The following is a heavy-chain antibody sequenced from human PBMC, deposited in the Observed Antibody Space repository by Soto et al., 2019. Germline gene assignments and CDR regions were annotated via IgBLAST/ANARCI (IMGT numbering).Heavy chain of an antibody. D-gene: IGHD6-19*01. J-gene: IGHJ4*02. CDR2: ISYDGSNK. V-gene: IGHV3-30-3*01. CDR3: ARDNSPYSSGWHNRHFDY. CDR1: GFTFSSYA. Sequence: QVQLVESGGGVVQPGRSLKLSCAASGFTFSSYAMHWVRQAPGKGLEWVAVISYDGSNKYYADSVKGRFTISRDNSKNTMYLQMNSWRAEDTAVYYCARDNSPYSSGWHNRHFDYWGQGTLVTVSS.